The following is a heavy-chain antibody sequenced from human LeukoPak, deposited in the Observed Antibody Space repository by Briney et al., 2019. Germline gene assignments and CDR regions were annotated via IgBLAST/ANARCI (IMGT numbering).Heavy chain of an antibody. V-gene: IGHV4-34*01. Sequence: SETLSLTCAVYGGSFSGYYWSWIRQPPGKGLEWIGEINHSGSTNYNPSLKSRVTISVGTSKNQFSLKLSSVTAADTAVYYCARIPYGGSGWFDPWGQGTLVTVSS. D-gene: IGHD6-19*01. CDR3: ARIPYGGSGWFDP. CDR1: GGSFSGYY. J-gene: IGHJ5*02. CDR2: INHSGST.